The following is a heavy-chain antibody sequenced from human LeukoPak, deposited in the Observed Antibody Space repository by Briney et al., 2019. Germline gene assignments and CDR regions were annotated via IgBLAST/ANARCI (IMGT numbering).Heavy chain of an antibody. CDR2: INHSGST. J-gene: IGHJ5*02. Sequence: PSETLSLTCAVYGGSFSGYYWSWIRQPPGKGLEWSAEINHSGSTNYNPSLKSRVTISVDTSKNQFSLKLSSVTAADTAVYYCARGKGDRRWYNWFDPWGQGTLVTVSS. CDR1: GGSFSGYY. V-gene: IGHV4-34*01. CDR3: ARGKGDRRWYNWFDP.